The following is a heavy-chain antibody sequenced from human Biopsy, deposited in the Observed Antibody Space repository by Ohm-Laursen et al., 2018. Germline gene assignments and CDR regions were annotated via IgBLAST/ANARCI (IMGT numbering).Heavy chain of an antibody. D-gene: IGHD1-26*01. CDR3: TRVGAGAPSIDYFDY. CDR2: ISYSGST. J-gene: IGHJ4*02. Sequence: SETLSLTCTVSGGSIGGFFWSWIRPPPGKGLVWVGYISYSGSTNYNPSLRRRVTISVDRSKNQFSLELSSVTAADTAVYYYTRVGAGAPSIDYFDYWGQGALVTVSS. CDR1: GGSIGGFF. V-gene: IGHV4-59*12.